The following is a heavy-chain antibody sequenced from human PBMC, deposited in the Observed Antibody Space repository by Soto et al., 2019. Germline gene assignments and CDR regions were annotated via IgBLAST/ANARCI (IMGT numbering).Heavy chain of an antibody. CDR1: GFTFSSYA. J-gene: IGHJ4*02. CDR2: ISGNGVST. CDR3: AKSNKYTGGYYDY. V-gene: IGHV3-23*01. Sequence: PGGSLRLSCAASGFTFSSYAMSWVRQAPGKGLEWVSGISGNGVSTYYAGSVKGRFTISRDSSKSTLYLQMNNLRAEDTAVYYCAKSNKYTGGYYDYWGQGTLVTVSS. D-gene: IGHD2-8*02.